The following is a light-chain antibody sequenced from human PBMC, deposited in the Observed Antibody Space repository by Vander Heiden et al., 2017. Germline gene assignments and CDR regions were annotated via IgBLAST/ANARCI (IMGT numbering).Light chain of an antibody. CDR2: DAS. Sequence: EIVLTQSTVTLSLSPGERATLSCRASQSVGSYLAWYQQKPGQAPRLLIYDASNRATGIPARFSGSRSGTDFTLTISRLEPEDFAVYYCQQRSNWPTFGQGTKLEIK. CDR3: QQRSNWPT. CDR1: QSVGSY. J-gene: IGKJ2*01. V-gene: IGKV3-11*01.